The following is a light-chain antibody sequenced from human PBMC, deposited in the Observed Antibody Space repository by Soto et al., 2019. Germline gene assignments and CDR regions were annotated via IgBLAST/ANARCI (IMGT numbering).Light chain of an antibody. CDR3: QQRSNWPRFT. V-gene: IGKV3-11*01. Sequence: EIVLTQSPATLSLSPGERATLSCRASQSVSSYLAWYQQKPGQAPRLLIYDASNRATGIPARFSGSGAGTDFTLTISRLEPEDFAVYYCQQRSNWPRFTFGPGTKVDSK. CDR2: DAS. J-gene: IGKJ3*01. CDR1: QSVSSY.